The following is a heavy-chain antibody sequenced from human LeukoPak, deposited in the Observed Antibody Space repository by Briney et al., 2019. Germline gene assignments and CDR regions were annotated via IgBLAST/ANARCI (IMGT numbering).Heavy chain of an antibody. Sequence: GGSLRLSCAASGFTFNSYGMYWVRQAPGKGLEWVAFIQNDGSNKYYADSVKGRFTISRDNSKNTVSLQMNSLSSEDTAVYYCTKAGSGWYAPYWGQGTLVTVSS. D-gene: IGHD6-19*01. V-gene: IGHV3-30*02. CDR3: TKAGSGWYAPY. CDR2: IQNDGSNK. J-gene: IGHJ4*01. CDR1: GFTFNSYG.